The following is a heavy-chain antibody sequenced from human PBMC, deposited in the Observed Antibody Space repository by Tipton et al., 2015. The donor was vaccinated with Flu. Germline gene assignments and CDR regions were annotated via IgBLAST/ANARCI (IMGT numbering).Heavy chain of an antibody. V-gene: IGHV3-30*04. CDR1: GFTFSSYA. J-gene: IGHJ4*02. CDR2: ISYDGSNN. D-gene: IGHD2-15*01. CDR3: ARVGLGYCSGGSCRSHPYYFDY. Sequence: RSLRLSCAASGFTFSSYAMHWVRQAPGKVLEWVAVISYDGSNNYYADSVKVRFTISRDNSKNTLYLQMNSLRAEDTAVYYCARVGLGYCSGGSCRSHPYYFDYWGQGTLVTVSS.